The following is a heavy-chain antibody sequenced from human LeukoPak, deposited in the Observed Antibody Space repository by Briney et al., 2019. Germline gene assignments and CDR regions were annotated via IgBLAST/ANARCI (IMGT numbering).Heavy chain of an antibody. D-gene: IGHD2-15*01. V-gene: IGHV3-30*04. CDR1: GFTFSSYA. J-gene: IGHJ4*02. Sequence: GGSLRVSCAASGFTFSSYAMHWVRQAPGKGLEWVAVISYDGSNKYYADSVKGRFTISRDNSKNTLYLQMNSLRAEDTAVYYCARETPGGSCHFDYWGQGTLVTVSS. CDR3: ARETPGGSCHFDY. CDR2: ISYDGSNK.